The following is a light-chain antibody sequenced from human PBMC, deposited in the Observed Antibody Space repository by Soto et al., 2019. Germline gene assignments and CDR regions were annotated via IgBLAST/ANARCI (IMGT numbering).Light chain of an antibody. CDR3: AAWDYSLSGVV. CDR1: SSNIGSTT. CDR2: NNN. J-gene: IGLJ3*02. V-gene: IGLV1-44*01. Sequence: QSVLTQPPSASGTPGQRVTIACSGSSSNIGSTTVKWYQQLPGTAPKLLIYNNNQRPSWVPDRFSGSNSGTSASLAISGLQVEYEADYYCAAWDYSLSGVVFGGGTKLTVL.